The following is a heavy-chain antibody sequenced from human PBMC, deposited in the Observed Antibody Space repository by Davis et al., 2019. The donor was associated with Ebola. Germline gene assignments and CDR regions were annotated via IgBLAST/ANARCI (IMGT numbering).Heavy chain of an antibody. J-gene: IGHJ5*02. D-gene: IGHD2-2*01. CDR1: GYTFSNYG. Sequence: AASVKVSCKASGYTFSNYGITWVRQAPGQGLEWMGWIRAYNGNTNYAQKFQGRVTMTTDTSTSTAYMELRSLRSDDTAVYYCARAIVAPNWFDPWGQGTLVTVSS. CDR3: ARAIVAPNWFDP. CDR2: IRAYNGNT. V-gene: IGHV1-18*04.